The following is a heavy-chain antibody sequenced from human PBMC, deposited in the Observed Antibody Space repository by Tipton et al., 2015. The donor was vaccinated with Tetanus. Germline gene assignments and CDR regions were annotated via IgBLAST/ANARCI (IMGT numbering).Heavy chain of an antibody. CDR1: GFSFSGYP. J-gene: IGHJ6*04. Sequence: SLRLSCTTSGFSFSGYPMTWVRQAPGNGLEWVAAISGSRLTPYYADSVKGRFTISRDNSKNTLSLQLNSLRADDTAIYYCAKEALGVLNLWGKGTTVIVSS. D-gene: IGHD1-14*01. CDR2: ISGSRLTP. V-gene: IGHV3-23*01. CDR3: AKEALGVLNL.